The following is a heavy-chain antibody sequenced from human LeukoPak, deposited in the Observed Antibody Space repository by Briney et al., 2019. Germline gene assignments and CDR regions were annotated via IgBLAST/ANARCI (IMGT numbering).Heavy chain of an antibody. D-gene: IGHD5-24*01. CDR1: GYTFSTYW. Sequence: GESLKISCKGSGYTFSTYWIGWVRQMPGKGLEWMGIIHPGDSDTRYSPSFQGQVTISADKSISTAYLQWSSLKASDTAMYYCARWQQYLGYYFDYWGQGTLVTVSS. J-gene: IGHJ4*02. V-gene: IGHV5-51*01. CDR3: ARWQQYLGYYFDY. CDR2: IHPGDSDT.